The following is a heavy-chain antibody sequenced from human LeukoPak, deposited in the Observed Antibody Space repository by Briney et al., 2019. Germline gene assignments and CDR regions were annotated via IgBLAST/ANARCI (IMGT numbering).Heavy chain of an antibody. CDR2: IYHSGST. CDR3: VRGPRYDSSGYYYLF. D-gene: IGHD3-22*01. Sequence: PSETLSLTCAVSGYFISSGYYWGWIRQPPGKGLEWIGSIYHSGSTYYNPSLKRRVTISVDTSKNHFSLKLSSVTAADTAVYYCVRGPRYDSSGYYYLFWGQGTLVTVSS. V-gene: IGHV4-38-2*01. CDR1: GYFISSGYY. J-gene: IGHJ4*02.